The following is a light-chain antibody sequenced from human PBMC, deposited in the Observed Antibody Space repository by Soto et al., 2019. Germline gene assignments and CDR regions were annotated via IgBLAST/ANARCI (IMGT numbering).Light chain of an antibody. CDR2: AAT. CDR3: QQYERYPPS. CDR1: QNINTY. Sequence: DIQMTQSPSSLSASVGDRVTIGCRARQNINTYLAWFQQKPGKAPKSLIYAATNLQGGVPSRFSGTGSGTEFSLTISNLQPEDVATYYCQQYERYPPSFGGGTKLDI. V-gene: IGKV1-16*01. J-gene: IGKJ4*01.